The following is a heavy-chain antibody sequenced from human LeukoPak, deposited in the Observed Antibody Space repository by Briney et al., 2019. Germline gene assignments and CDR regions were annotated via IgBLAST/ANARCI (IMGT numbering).Heavy chain of an antibody. J-gene: IGHJ4*02. CDR2: IKHDEIER. CDR1: GGSFSGYY. V-gene: IGHV3-7*01. CDR3: ARGDYYDNAELY. D-gene: IGHD3-22*01. Sequence: ETLSLTCAVYGGSFSGYYWSWVRQAPGKGLEWVASIKHDEIERYYVDSVKGRFTISRDNAKNSLFLQMNSLRVEDTAVYYCARGDYYDNAELYWGQGTLVTVSS.